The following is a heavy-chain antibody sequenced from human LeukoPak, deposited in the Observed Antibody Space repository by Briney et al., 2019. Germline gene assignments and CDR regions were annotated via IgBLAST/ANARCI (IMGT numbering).Heavy chain of an antibody. Sequence: ASVKVSCKASGYTFTSYDINWVRQATGQGLEWMGWMNPNSGNTGYAQKFQGRVTMTRNTSISTAYMELSSLGSEDTAVYYCARGYILTGYSDYWGQGTLVTVSS. CDR3: ARGYILTGYSDY. J-gene: IGHJ4*02. CDR1: GYTFTSYD. V-gene: IGHV1-8*01. D-gene: IGHD3-9*01. CDR2: MNPNSGNT.